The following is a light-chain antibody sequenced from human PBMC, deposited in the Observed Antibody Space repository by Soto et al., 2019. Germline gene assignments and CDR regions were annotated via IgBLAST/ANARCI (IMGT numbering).Light chain of an antibody. Sequence: TVMTQSPATLSVSPGERATLSCRASQSVSSSYLAWYQQKPGQAPRLLIYGASSRATGIPDRFSGSGSGTDFTLTISRLEPEDFAVYYCQQYGSSTLTFGGGTKV. CDR1: QSVSSSY. CDR2: GAS. J-gene: IGKJ4*01. CDR3: QQYGSSTLT. V-gene: IGKV3-20*01.